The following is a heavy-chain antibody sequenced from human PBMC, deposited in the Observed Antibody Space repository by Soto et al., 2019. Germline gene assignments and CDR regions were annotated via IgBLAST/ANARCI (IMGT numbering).Heavy chain of an antibody. J-gene: IGHJ5*01. Sequence: PVGSLRLSCAASGFTFSSYAMSWVRQAPGKGLEWVSAISGSGGSTYYADSVKGRFTISRDNSKNTLYLQMNSLRAEDTAVYYCAKELPARSSIADWGGFDFWGQGTLVTVSS. CDR2: ISGSGGST. CDR3: AKELPARSSIADWGGFDF. D-gene: IGHD6-6*01. V-gene: IGHV3-23*01. CDR1: GFTFSSYA.